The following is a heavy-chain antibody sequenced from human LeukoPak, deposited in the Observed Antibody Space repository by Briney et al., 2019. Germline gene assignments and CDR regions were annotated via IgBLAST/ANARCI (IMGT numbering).Heavy chain of an antibody. V-gene: IGHV4-59*08. Sequence: SETLSLTCTVSGGSISRYYWSWIRQPPGKGLEWIGYIYYSGSTNYNPSLKSRVTISVDTSKNQFSLKLSSVTAADTAVYYCARLGSYYAFDIWGQGTMVTVSS. J-gene: IGHJ3*02. CDR3: ARLGSYYAFDI. CDR2: IYYSGST. CDR1: GGSISRYY. D-gene: IGHD1-26*01.